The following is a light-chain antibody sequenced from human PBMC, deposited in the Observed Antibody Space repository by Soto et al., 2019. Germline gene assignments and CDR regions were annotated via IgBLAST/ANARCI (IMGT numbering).Light chain of an antibody. V-gene: IGKV1-39*01. CDR3: QQSYRSPYT. CDR2: AAS. CDR1: QSINIY. J-gene: IGKJ2*01. Sequence: IQMTQSPSSLSASVGDRVTVTCRASQSINIYLNWYQQKPGKAPTLLIYAASSLQSGVPSRFSGGGSRTDFTLTISSLQAEDCATYYCQQSYRSPYTFGQGTKLEIK.